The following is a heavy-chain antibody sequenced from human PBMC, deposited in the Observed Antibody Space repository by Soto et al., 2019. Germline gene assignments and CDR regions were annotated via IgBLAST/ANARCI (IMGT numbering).Heavy chain of an antibody. CDR2: ISYDGSNK. CDR3: AKIRNYCTSTTCPPYYYPMDV. CDR1: GFTFTSYG. J-gene: IGHJ6*02. D-gene: IGHD2-2*01. Sequence: QPGGSLRLSCAASGFTFTSYGMHWVRQAPGKGLEWVSVISYDGSNKYYADSVKGRFTISRDNSKNTLYLDMTSLRGEDTAVYYCAKIRNYCTSTTCPPYYYPMDVWGQGTTVTVSS. V-gene: IGHV3-30*18.